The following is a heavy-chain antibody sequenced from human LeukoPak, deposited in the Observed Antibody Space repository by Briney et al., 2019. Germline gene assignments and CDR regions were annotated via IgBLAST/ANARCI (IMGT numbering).Heavy chain of an antibody. Sequence: ASVKVSCKASGYTFTSYYVHWVRQAPGQGLEWMGWINPNSGGTNYAQKFQGRVTMTRDTSISTAYMELSRLRSDDTAVYYCARPKSGGDAFDIWGQGTMVTVSS. V-gene: IGHV1-2*02. D-gene: IGHD3-16*01. CDR3: ARPKSGGDAFDI. J-gene: IGHJ3*02. CDR2: INPNSGGT. CDR1: GYTFTSYY.